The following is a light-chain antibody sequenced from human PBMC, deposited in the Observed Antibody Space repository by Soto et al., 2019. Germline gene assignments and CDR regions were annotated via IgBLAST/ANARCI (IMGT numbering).Light chain of an antibody. CDR1: QSVSSY. V-gene: IGKV3-15*01. J-gene: IGKJ1*01. CDR3: QQYNNWPRT. CDR2: GAP. Sequence: ILLAQSPGTPSLSPRERPTPSWGASQSVSSYLAWYQQKPGQAPRLLIYGAPTRATGIPARFSGSGSGTEFTLTINSLQSEDFAVYYCQQYNNWPRTFGQGTKVDIK.